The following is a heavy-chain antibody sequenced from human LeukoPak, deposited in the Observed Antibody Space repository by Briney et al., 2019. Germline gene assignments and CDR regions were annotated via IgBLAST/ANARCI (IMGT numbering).Heavy chain of an antibody. Sequence: ASVKVSCKASGYTFTSYDINWVRQATGQGLEWMGWMNPNSGNTGYAQKFQGRVTMTRDTSISTAYMELSRLRSDDTAVYYCASNGYGSGSYYNLGYWGQGTLVTVSS. V-gene: IGHV1-8*02. CDR3: ASNGYGSGSYYNLGY. J-gene: IGHJ4*02. CDR2: MNPNSGNT. D-gene: IGHD3-10*01. CDR1: GYTFTSYD.